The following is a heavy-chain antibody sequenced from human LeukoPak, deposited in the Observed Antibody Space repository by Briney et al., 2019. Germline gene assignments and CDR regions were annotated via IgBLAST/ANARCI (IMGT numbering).Heavy chain of an antibody. V-gene: IGHV2-5*01. D-gene: IGHD6-13*01. CDR3: ARPRPGYSSSWYFDY. J-gene: IGHJ4*02. Sequence: SGPTLVKPTQTLTLTCTFSGFSLSTSGVGVGWIRQPPGKALEWLALIYWNDDKRYSPSLKSRLTITKDTSKNQVVLTMTNMDPVDTATYYCARPRPGYSSSWYFDYWGQGTLVTVSS. CDR1: GFSLSTSGVG. CDR2: IYWNDDK.